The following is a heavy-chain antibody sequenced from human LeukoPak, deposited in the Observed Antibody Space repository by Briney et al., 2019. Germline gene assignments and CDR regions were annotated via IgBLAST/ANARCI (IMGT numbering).Heavy chain of an antibody. V-gene: IGHV1-18*01. CDR3: ARGGYYGSGNDFRFDP. D-gene: IGHD3-10*01. J-gene: IGHJ5*02. CDR1: GYTFTSYG. Sequence: GASVKVSCKASGYTFTSYGISWVRQAPGQGLEWMGWISAYNGNTNYAQNFQGRVSIAADRSTSTAYMELSSLRSEDTAVYYCARGGYYGSGNDFRFDPWGQGTLVTVSS. CDR2: ISAYNGNT.